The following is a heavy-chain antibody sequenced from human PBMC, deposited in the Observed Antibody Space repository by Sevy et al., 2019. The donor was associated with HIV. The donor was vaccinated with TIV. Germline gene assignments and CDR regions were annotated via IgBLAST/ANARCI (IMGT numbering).Heavy chain of an antibody. CDR3: AKGGDVWVTTQNNY. CDR1: GFIFDNYA. CDR2: ITASGGTR. J-gene: IGHJ4*02. D-gene: IGHD3-16*01. V-gene: IGHV3-23*01. Sequence: GGSLRLSCAASGFIFDNYAMTWVRQAPGKGLEWVSGITASGGTRNYADSVKGRFTISRDNPKNTLYLQMNSLRAEDTALYYCAKGGDVWVTTQNNYWGLGTLVTVSP.